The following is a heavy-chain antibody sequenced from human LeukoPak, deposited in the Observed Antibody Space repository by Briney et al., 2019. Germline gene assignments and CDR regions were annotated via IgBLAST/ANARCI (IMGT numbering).Heavy chain of an antibody. J-gene: IGHJ4*02. CDR2: ISGSGGST. D-gene: IGHD3-3*01. CDR1: GFTFSSYW. Sequence: GGSLRLSCAASGFTFSSYWMSWVRQAPGKGLEWVSAISGSGGSTYYADSVKGRFTISRDNSKNTLYLQMNSLRAEDTAVYYCAKDPAASPYYDFWSAISYYFDYWGQGTLVTVSS. CDR3: AKDPAASPYYDFWSAISYYFDY. V-gene: IGHV3-23*01.